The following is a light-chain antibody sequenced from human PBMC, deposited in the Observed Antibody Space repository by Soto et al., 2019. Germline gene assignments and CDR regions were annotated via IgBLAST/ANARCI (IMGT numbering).Light chain of an antibody. J-gene: IGLJ1*01. CDR2: DIN. CDR1: SSDVGNYIF. CDR3: VSYTTSASYV. Sequence: LTQPASVSGSPGQSITISCTGTSSDVGNYIFVSWYRQHPGKAPKLMIYDINNRPSGVSNRFSGSKSGNTASLTISGLQAEDEADYYCVSYTTSASYVFGTGTKVTVL. V-gene: IGLV2-14*01.